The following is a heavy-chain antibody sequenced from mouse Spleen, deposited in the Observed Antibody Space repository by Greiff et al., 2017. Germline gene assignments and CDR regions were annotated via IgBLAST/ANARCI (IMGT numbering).Heavy chain of an antibody. CDR1: GYTFTDYA. D-gene: IGHD1-1*01. J-gene: IGHJ4*01. CDR3: ASGHYGSSYDYAMDY. CDR2: ISTYYGNT. Sequence: QVQLQQSGPELVRPGVSVKISCKGSGYTFTDYAMHWVKQSHAKSLEWIGVISTYYGNTNYNQKFKGKATMTVDKSSSTAYMELARLTSEDSAIYYCASGHYGSSYDYAMDYWGQGTSVTVSS. V-gene: IGHV1-67*01.